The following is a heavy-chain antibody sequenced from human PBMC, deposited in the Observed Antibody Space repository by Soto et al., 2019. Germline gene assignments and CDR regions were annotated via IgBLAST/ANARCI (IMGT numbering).Heavy chain of an antibody. D-gene: IGHD1-26*01. J-gene: IGHJ6*03. CDR2: IVVGSGNT. V-gene: IGHV1-58*02. Sequence: SVKVSCKTSGFTFTDSTMQWVRQTRGQRLEWIGWIVVGSGNTNYAQKLQERVTITRDMSTSTAYMEVSSLRSEDTAVYYCAREIGTLNTNYYYYYMDVWGKGTTVTVSS. CDR1: GFTFTDST. CDR3: AREIGTLNTNYYYYYMDV.